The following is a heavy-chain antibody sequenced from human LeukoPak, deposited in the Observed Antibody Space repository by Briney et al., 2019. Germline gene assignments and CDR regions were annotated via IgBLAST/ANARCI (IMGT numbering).Heavy chain of an antibody. CDR3: TRSGDGAFDN. J-gene: IGHJ3*02. V-gene: IGHV3-48*03. CDR1: GFTFSSYE. Sequence: GGSLRLSCAASGFTFSSYEMNWVRQAPGKGLEWVSYISSSGSTIYYADSVKGRFTISRDNAKNSLYLQMNSLRAEDTAVYYCTRSGDGAFDNWGPGTMVTVSS. D-gene: IGHD3-10*01. CDR2: ISSSGSTI.